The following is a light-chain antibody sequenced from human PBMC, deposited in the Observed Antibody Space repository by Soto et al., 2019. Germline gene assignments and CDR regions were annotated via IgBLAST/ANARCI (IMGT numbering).Light chain of an antibody. J-gene: IGLJ1*01. CDR2: EVS. V-gene: IGLV2-14*01. CDR1: NSDVGAFNF. Sequence: QSVLTQPASVSGSPGQSITISCTGTNSDVGAFNFVFWYQQHPGKAPKLIIYEVSNRPSGVSNRFSGSKSGNTASLTISGLQADDEADYYCTSYTSTSHYVFGTGTKLTVL. CDR3: TSYTSTSHYV.